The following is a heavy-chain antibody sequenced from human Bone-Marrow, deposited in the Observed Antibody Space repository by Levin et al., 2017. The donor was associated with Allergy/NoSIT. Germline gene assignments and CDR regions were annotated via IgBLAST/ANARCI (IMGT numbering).Heavy chain of an antibody. J-gene: IGHJ2*01. CDR1: GFTFSSYW. CDR2: IKQDGSEK. Sequence: RAGGSLRLSCAASGFTFSSYWMSWVRQAPGKGLEWVANIKQDGSEKYYVDSVKGRFTISRDNAKNSLYLQMNSLRAEDTAVYYCARVTDGYNYPLYFDLWGRGTLVTVSS. D-gene: IGHD5-24*01. V-gene: IGHV3-7*01. CDR3: ARVTDGYNYPLYFDL.